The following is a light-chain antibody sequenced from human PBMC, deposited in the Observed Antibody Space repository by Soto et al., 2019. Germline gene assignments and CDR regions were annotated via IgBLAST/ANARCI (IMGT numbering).Light chain of an antibody. Sequence: QSVLSQPTSASGTPGQRVTISCSGGSSNIGSNTVNWYQQFPGTAPKLLIYFNIQRPSGVPDRFSGSKSGTSASLAISGLQSEDEADYYCAAWDDSLNGYVFGTGTQVTVL. CDR3: AAWDDSLNGYV. J-gene: IGLJ1*01. CDR2: FNI. V-gene: IGLV1-44*01. CDR1: SSNIGSNT.